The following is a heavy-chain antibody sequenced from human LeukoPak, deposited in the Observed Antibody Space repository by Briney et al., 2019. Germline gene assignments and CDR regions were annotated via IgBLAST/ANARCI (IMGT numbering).Heavy chain of an antibody. V-gene: IGHV3-11*01. Sequence: GGPLRLSCAASGFPFSDYYMRWIRQAPGKGRVWVSDLSSRGSTLYHAHPVKGRLTISRDNAKNSLYLQMNSLRAEDTAVYYCARDLTMVRGVIGSWGQGTLVTVSS. CDR3: ARDLTMVRGVIGS. D-gene: IGHD3-10*01. CDR2: LSSRGSTL. CDR1: GFPFSDYY. J-gene: IGHJ5*02.